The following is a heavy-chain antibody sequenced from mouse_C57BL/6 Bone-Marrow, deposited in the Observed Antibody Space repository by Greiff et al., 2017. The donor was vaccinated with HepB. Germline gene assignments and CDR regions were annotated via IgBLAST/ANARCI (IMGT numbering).Heavy chain of an antibody. Sequence: QVQLKESGAELARPGASVKLSCKASGYTFTSYGISWVKQRTGQGLEWIGEIYPRSGNTYYNEKFKGKATLTADKSSSTAYMELRSLTSEDSAVYFCARPPYYYGSSYDYFDYWGQGTTLTVSS. CDR1: GYTFTSYG. CDR2: IYPRSGNT. D-gene: IGHD1-1*01. CDR3: ARPPYYYGSSYDYFDY. J-gene: IGHJ2*01. V-gene: IGHV1-81*01.